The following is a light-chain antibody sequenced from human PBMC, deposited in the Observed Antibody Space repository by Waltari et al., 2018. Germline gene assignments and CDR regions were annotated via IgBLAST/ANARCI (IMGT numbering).Light chain of an antibody. CDR3: SSYTSSYNLV. CDR1: SSDVGGYDY. Sequence: QSALTQPASVSGSPGQSITISCTGTSSDVGGYDYVPWYQQHPGKAPKLMIYEVINRPSGVSNRFSGSKSGNTASLTISGLQAEDEADYYCSSYTSSYNLVFGGGTKLTVL. J-gene: IGLJ2*01. V-gene: IGLV2-14*01. CDR2: EVI.